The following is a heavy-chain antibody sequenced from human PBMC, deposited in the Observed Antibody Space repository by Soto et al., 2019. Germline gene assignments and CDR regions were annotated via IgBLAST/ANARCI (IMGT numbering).Heavy chain of an antibody. CDR2: FDPSGVAT. V-gene: IGHV1-46*01. J-gene: IGHJ3*02. CDR1: GYTFTSYF. CDR3: ARVSRGAFDI. Sequence: QVQLVQSGAEVKKPGASVKVFCKASGYTFTSYFIHWVRQAPGQGLEWMGVFDPSGVATNSAQKFQGRLTMTRDTSTSTVYMDLTSLGSDDTALYYCARVSRGAFDIWGQGTLVTVSS.